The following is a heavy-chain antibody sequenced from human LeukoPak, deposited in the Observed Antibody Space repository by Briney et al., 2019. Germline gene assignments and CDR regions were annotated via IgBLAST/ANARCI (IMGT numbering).Heavy chain of an antibody. V-gene: IGHV1-69-2*01. CDR2: VDSEDGET. Sequence: ASVKVSCKVSGYTFTDYYMHWVQQAPGKGLEWMGLVDSEDGETIYAEKFQGRVTITADTSTDTAYMELSSLRSEDTAVYYCATTYGGNFPSAPLDYWGQGTLVTVSS. D-gene: IGHD4-23*01. CDR3: ATTYGGNFPSAPLDY. CDR1: GYTFTDYY. J-gene: IGHJ4*02.